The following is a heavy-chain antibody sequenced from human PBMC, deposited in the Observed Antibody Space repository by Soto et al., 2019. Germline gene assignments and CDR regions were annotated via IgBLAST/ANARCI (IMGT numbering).Heavy chain of an antibody. CDR2: ISPNGDST. J-gene: IGHJ4*02. CDR3: VKGEYYYDRGAYYPFDY. D-gene: IGHD3-22*01. V-gene: IGHV3-64D*06. CDR1: GFTFSIYA. Sequence: GGSLRLSCSASGFTFSIYAIHWVRQAPGKGLEYVSTISPNGDSTYYADSVKGRFAISRDNSKNTLYLQMSSLRAGDTAVYYCVKGEYYYDRGAYYPFDYWGQGTLVTVSS.